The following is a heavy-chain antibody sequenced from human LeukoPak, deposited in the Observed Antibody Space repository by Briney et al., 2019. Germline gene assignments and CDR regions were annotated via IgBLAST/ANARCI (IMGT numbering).Heavy chain of an antibody. J-gene: IGHJ4*02. CDR1: GFTFSSYE. Sequence: GGSLRLSCAASGFTFSSYEMNWVRQAPGKGLEWVSYISSSGSTIYYADSVKGRFTISRANAKNSLYLQTNSLRAEDTAVYYCAKSLYYDILTGYPSIDYWGQGTLVTVSS. CDR3: AKSLYYDILTGYPSIDY. V-gene: IGHV3-48*03. D-gene: IGHD3-9*01. CDR2: ISSSGSTI.